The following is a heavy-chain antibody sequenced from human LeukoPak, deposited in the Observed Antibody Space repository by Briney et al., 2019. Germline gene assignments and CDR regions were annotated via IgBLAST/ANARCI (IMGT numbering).Heavy chain of an antibody. CDR3: ARQVGATTDAFYI. Sequence: SETLSLTCGVSGGALTNYYWNWIRQAPGKGLEWLGYIYYTGSTTYNPSVKSRITISLDTSKKQISLKLRSVTAADTAVYYCARQVGATTDAFYIWGQGTMLTVSS. D-gene: IGHD1-26*01. CDR1: GGALTNYY. V-gene: IGHV4-59*01. CDR2: IYYTGST. J-gene: IGHJ3*02.